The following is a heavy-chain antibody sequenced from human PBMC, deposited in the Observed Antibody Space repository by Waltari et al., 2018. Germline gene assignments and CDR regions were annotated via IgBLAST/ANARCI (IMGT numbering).Heavy chain of an antibody. V-gene: IGHV3-23*01. CDR1: GFTFSNYD. CDR3: ARGKAFDP. Sequence: EVQLLESGGGLVQPGGSLRLSCTASGFTFSNYDMNWVRQAPGGWLDGYPRWSGSAALTDYADSVKVRFIISRENSKNTLFLQMNSLRAEDTAVYYCARGKAFDPWGQGTRVNVSS. CDR2: WSGSAALT. J-gene: IGHJ5*02.